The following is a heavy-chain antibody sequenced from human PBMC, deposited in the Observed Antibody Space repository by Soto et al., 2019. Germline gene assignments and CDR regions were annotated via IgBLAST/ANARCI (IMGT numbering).Heavy chain of an antibody. J-gene: IGHJ4*02. CDR2: ISWNSGSI. V-gene: IGHV3-9*01. D-gene: IGHD2-15*01. CDR3: AKEQPYCSSGSCHFQFDS. Sequence: EVHLVESGGGLVQPGRSLRLSCAASGFTFDDYAMHWVRQAPGKGLEWVSGISWNSGSIGYADSVKGRFTISRDNAKTSLYLQMNSLRAEDTALYYCAKEQPYCSSGSCHFQFDSWGQGTLVTVSS. CDR1: GFTFDDYA.